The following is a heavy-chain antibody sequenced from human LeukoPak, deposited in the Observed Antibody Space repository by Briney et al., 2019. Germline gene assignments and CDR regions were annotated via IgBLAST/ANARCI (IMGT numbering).Heavy chain of an antibody. CDR3: ARTSYGGNSDYYYYYYMDV. Sequence: SVKVSCKASGGTFSSYAISWVRQAPGQGLEWMGGIIPIFGTANYAQKFQGRVTITADESTSTAYMELSSLRSEDTAVYYCARTSYGGNSDYYYYYYMDVWGKGTTVTVSS. CDR1: GGTFSSYA. V-gene: IGHV1-69*13. CDR2: IIPIFGTA. D-gene: IGHD4-23*01. J-gene: IGHJ6*03.